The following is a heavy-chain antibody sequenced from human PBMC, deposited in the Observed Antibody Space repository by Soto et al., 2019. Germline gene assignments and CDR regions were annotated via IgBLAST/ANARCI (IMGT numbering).Heavy chain of an antibody. V-gene: IGHV4-30-2*01. J-gene: IGHJ3*02. CDR1: GGSISSGGYS. CDR2: IYHSGST. CDR3: ARVVSFGVVHAFDI. Sequence: QLQLQESGSGLVKPSQTLSLTCAVSGGSISSGGYSWSWIRQPPGKGLEWIGYIYHSGSTYYNPSLKSRVTISVDRSKNQFSLKLSSVTAADTAVYYSARVVSFGVVHAFDIWGQGTMVTVSS. D-gene: IGHD3-3*01.